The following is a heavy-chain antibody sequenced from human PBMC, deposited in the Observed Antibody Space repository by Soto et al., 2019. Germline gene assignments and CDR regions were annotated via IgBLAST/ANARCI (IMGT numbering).Heavy chain of an antibody. D-gene: IGHD6-13*01. CDR3: ARAKAPLYSSSWYWFDP. Sequence: PSETLSLTCTVSGGSISSYYWSWIRQPPGKGLEWIGYIYYSGSTYYNPSLKSRVTISVDTSKNQFSLKLSSVTAADTALYYCARAKAPLYSSSWYWFDPWGQGTLVTVSS. CDR1: GGSISSYY. V-gene: IGHV4-59*08. CDR2: IYYSGST. J-gene: IGHJ5*02.